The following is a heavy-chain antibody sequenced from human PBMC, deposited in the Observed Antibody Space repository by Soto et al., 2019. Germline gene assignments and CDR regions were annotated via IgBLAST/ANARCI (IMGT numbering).Heavy chain of an antibody. Sequence: PGGSLRLSCAASGFTFSIYLMDWVRQAPGKGLVWVARINSDGSSTSYADSVKGRFTISRDNAKNTPYLQMNSLSAEDTAVYYCARSDRGYYILTRYYYAEYYFDYWGQGTLVTVPS. J-gene: IGHJ4*02. CDR2: INSDGSST. CDR1: GFTFSIYL. CDR3: ARSDRGYYILTRYYYAEYYFDY. D-gene: IGHD3-9*01. V-gene: IGHV3-74*01.